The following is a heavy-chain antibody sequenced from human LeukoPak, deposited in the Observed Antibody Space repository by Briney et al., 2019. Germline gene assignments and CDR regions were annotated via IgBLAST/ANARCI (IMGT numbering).Heavy chain of an antibody. CDR2: IYTSGST. CDR3: ARADYYGSGGYYPPGY. Sequence: SETLSLTCTVLNGSISSYYWSWVRQPAGKGLEWIGRIYTSGSTNYNPSLKSRVTMSVDTSKNQFSLNLTSMTAADTAVYFCARADYYGSGGYYPPGYWGQGTLVTVSS. CDR1: NGSISSYY. D-gene: IGHD3-22*01. V-gene: IGHV4-4*07. J-gene: IGHJ4*02.